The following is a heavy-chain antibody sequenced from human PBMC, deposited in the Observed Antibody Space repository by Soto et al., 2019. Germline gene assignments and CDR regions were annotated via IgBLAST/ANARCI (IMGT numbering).Heavy chain of an antibody. CDR2: IYSGGST. V-gene: IGHV3-53*01. J-gene: IGHJ6*02. D-gene: IGHD2-15*01. Sequence: GSLRLSCAASGFTVSSKYMSWVRQAPGKGLEWVSVIYSGGSTYYADSVKGRFTISRDNSKNTLYLQMNSLRAEDTAVYYCARGYCSGGSCYSAYYGMDVWGQGTTVTVSS. CDR3: ARGYCSGGSCYSAYYGMDV. CDR1: GFTVSSKY.